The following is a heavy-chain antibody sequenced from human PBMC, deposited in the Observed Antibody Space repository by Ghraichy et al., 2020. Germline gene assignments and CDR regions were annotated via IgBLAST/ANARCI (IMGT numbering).Heavy chain of an antibody. J-gene: IGHJ6*02. CDR3: AREHYDILTGSSPDYYYGMDV. CDR1: GFTFSNYG. V-gene: IGHV3-33*01. CDR2: IWYDGSNT. D-gene: IGHD3-9*01. Sequence: GSLRLSCAASGFTFSNYGMLWVRQAPGRGLEWVSVIWYDGSNTYYVDSVKGRFTISRDNSKNTLYLQMNSLRAEDTAVCYCAREHYDILTGSSPDYYYGMDVRGQGTTVTVSS.